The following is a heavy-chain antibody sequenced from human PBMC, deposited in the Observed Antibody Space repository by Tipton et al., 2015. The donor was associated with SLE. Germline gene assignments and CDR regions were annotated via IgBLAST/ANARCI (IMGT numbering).Heavy chain of an antibody. CDR2: IIPIFGTA. CDR3: ARDVSPFGVAD. CDR1: GGTFSSYA. D-gene: IGHD3-3*01. J-gene: IGHJ4*02. V-gene: IGHV1-69*05. Sequence: QLVQSGPEVKKPGSSVKDSCKASGGTFSSYAVSWVRQAPGQGLEWMGGIIPIFGTANYAQKFQGRVTITTDESTSTAYIELSSLKSEDTAVYYCARDVSPFGVADWGQGTLVTVSS.